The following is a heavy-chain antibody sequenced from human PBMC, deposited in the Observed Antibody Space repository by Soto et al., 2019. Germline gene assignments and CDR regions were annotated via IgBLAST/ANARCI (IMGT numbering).Heavy chain of an antibody. CDR1: GFTFSSYA. J-gene: IGHJ6*02. CDR2: ISYDGSNK. CDR3: ASGEVMDV. Sequence: GGSLRLSCAASGFTFSSYAMHWVRQAPGKGLEWVAVISYDGSNKYYADSVKGRFTISRDNSKNTLYLQMNSLRAEDTAVYYCASGEVMDVCGQGTTFTVSS. V-gene: IGHV3-30-3*01.